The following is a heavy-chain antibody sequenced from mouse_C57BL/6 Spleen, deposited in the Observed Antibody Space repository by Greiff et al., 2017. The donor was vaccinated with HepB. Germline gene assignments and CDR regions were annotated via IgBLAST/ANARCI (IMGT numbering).Heavy chain of an antibody. V-gene: IGHV1-76*01. CDR2: IYPGSGNT. CDR1: GYTFTDYY. J-gene: IGHJ2*01. Sequence: VQLQQSGAELVRPGASVKLSCKASGYTFTDYYINWVKQRPGQGLEWIARIYPGSGNTYYNEKFKGKATLTAEKSSSTAYMQLSSLTSEDSAVYFCARSLRDYFDYWGQGTTLTVSS. CDR3: ARSLRDYFDY.